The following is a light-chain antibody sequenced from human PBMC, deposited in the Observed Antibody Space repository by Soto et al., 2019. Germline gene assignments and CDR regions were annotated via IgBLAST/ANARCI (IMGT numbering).Light chain of an antibody. CDR2: EVT. CDR1: AL. Sequence: QSVLTQPASVSGSPGQSITISCTDALVSWFQQHPGRAPKLIIYEVTRRPSGVSDRFSGSKSGDTASLTISGLQSEDEADYYCSSYVPGNVLVLFGGGTKLTVL. V-gene: IGLV2-23*02. J-gene: IGLJ3*02. CDR3: SSYVPGNVLVL.